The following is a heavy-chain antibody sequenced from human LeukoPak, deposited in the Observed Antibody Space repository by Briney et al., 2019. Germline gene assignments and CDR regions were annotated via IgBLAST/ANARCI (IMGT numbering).Heavy chain of an antibody. J-gene: IGHJ5*02. CDR3: ARREWLRRSRGWFDP. CDR2: IDHSGST. D-gene: IGHD5-12*01. V-gene: IGHV4-38-2*02. Sequence: SETLSLTCTVSGYSISSGYYWGWIRQPPGKGLEWTGSIDHSGSTYYNPSLKSRITISLDTSKNQFSLKLSSVTAADTAVYYCARREWLRRSRGWFDPWGQGTLVTVSS. CDR1: GYSISSGYY.